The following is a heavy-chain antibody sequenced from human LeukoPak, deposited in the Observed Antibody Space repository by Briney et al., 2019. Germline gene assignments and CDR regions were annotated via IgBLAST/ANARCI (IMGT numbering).Heavy chain of an antibody. CDR1: GFTFSSYA. D-gene: IGHD3-22*01. V-gene: IGHV3-23*01. CDR2: ISGSGGST. J-gene: IGHJ4*02. CDR3: AKVPYYDSSGYYAPYFDY. Sequence: GGSLRLSCAASGFTFSSYAMSWVRQAPGKGLEWVSAISGSGGSTYYADSVKGRFTISRDNSKHTLYLQMNSLRAEDTAVYYCAKVPYYDSSGYYAPYFDYWGQGTLVTVSS.